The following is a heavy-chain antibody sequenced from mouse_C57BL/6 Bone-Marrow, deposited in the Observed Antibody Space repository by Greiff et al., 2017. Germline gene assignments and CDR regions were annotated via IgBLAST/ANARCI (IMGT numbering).Heavy chain of an antibody. CDR2: IYPRDGST. CDR1: GYTFTSYD. J-gene: IGHJ4*01. Sequence: VKLVEPGPELVKPGASVKLSCKASGYTFTSYDINWVKQRPGQGLECIGWIYPRDGSTKYNEKFKGKATLTVDTSSSTAYMVLHSLTSEDSAVYFCARGVGWLLPAMDYWGQGTSVTVSS. CDR3: ARGVGWLLPAMDY. V-gene: IGHV1-85*01. D-gene: IGHD2-3*01.